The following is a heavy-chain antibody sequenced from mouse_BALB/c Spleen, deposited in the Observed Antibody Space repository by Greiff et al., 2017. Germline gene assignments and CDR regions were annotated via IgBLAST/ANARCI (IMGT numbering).Heavy chain of an antibody. V-gene: IGHV7-3*02. CDR3: ARDIYYYDSRSWFAY. CDR2: IRNKANGYTT. D-gene: IGHD1-1*01. J-gene: IGHJ3*01. CDR1: GFTFTDYY. Sequence: EVKLVESGGGLVQPGGSLRLSCATSGFTFTDYYMSWVRQPPGKALEWLGFIRNKANGYTTEYSASVKGRFTISRDNSQSILYLQMNTLRAEDSATYYCARDIYYYDSRSWFAYWGQGTLVTVSA.